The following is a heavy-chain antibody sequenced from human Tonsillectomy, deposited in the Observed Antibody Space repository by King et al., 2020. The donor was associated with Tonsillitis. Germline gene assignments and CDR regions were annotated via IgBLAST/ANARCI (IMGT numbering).Heavy chain of an antibody. Sequence: QLVQSGAEVKKPGGSVKVSCKASGYTFTNYYMHWVRQAPGQGLEWIGIINPSGGSTMYAQKFQDRVTMTRDMSTSTVYMELSSLRSEDTAVYYCARETMVPSDYYYYGMDVWGQGTTVTVSS. D-gene: IGHD4/OR15-4a*01. CDR2: INPSGGST. CDR1: GYTFTNYY. J-gene: IGHJ6*02. CDR3: ARETMVPSDYYYYGMDV. V-gene: IGHV1-46*01.